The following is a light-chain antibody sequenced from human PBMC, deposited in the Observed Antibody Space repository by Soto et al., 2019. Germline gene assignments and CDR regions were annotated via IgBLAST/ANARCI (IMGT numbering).Light chain of an antibody. J-gene: IGKJ1*01. CDR3: LHYGTSSWT. CDR2: DAS. V-gene: IGKV3-11*01. CDR1: QSVSSY. Sequence: EIVLTQSPATLSLSPGDRATLSCRASQSVSSYLAWYQQKPGQAPRLLIYDASNRATGISARFSGSGSGTDFTLTISSLEPEDFAVFYCLHYGTSSWTFGQGTKVEIK.